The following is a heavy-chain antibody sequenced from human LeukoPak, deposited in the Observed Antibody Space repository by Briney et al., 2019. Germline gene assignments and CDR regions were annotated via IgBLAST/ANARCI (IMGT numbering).Heavy chain of an antibody. Sequence: GASVKVSCKASGYTFSNYGFSWVRQAPGQGLEWMGWISTYNGNTNYAQKVQGRVTMTTDTSTSTAYMELRSLRSDDTAVYYCASRYCSSSTSCYAEDAFDIWGQGTMVTVSS. J-gene: IGHJ3*02. CDR3: ASRYCSSSTSCYAEDAFDI. CDR1: GYTFSNYG. CDR2: ISTYNGNT. V-gene: IGHV1-18*01. D-gene: IGHD2-2*01.